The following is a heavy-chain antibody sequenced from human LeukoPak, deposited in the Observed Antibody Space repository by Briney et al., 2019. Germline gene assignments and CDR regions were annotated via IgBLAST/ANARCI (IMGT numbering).Heavy chain of an antibody. CDR3: ARGSSYGFSMPY. CDR2: VSPSHTTR. V-gene: IGHV1-18*01. J-gene: IGHJ4*02. Sequence: ASVIVSCKASGYTFRQYISWVRQAPGKGLEWMGWVSPSHTTRVYAQQFQGRVTMTTDTSTSTAYMELRSLRFDDTAVYYCARGSSYGFSMPYWGQGTLVTVSS. D-gene: IGHD5-18*01. CDR1: GYTFRQY.